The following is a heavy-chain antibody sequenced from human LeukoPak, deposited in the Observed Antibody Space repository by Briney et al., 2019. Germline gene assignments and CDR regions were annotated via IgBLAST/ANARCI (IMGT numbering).Heavy chain of an antibody. CDR3: ARDLSPMSSGSYDRSYYFDY. Sequence: GGSLRLSCAASGPTFSNYWMSWVRQAPGKGLEWVANIKQDGSEKYVDSVRGRFTVSRDNADNSLYLQMNSLRAEDTAKYYCARDLSPMSSGSYDRSYYFDYWGQGTLVTVSS. CDR1: GPTFSNYW. D-gene: IGHD1-26*01. J-gene: IGHJ4*02. V-gene: IGHV3-7*01. CDR2: IKQDGSEK.